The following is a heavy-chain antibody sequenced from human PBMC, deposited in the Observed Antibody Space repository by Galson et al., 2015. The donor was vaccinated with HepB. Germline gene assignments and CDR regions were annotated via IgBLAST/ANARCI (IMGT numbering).Heavy chain of an antibody. Sequence: SLRLSCAASGFTVSSNAMSWVRQAPGKGLEWVAVIYSGGSTYYADSVKGRFTISIDNSKNTLYLQMNSLRAEDTAVYYCARDLPRKSTYDSGYYVSPFDYWGQGTLVTVSS. J-gene: IGHJ4*02. CDR2: IYSGGST. CDR1: GFTVSSNA. CDR3: ARDLPRKSTYDSGYYVSPFDY. D-gene: IGHD3-22*01. V-gene: IGHV3-66*01.